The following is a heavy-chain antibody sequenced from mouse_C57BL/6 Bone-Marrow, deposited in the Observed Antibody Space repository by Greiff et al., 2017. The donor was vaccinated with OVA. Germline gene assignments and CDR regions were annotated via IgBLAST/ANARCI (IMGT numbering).Heavy chain of an antibody. D-gene: IGHD3-3*01. J-gene: IGHJ3*01. V-gene: IGHV1-9*01. Sequence: QVQLKESGAELMKPGASVKLSCKATGYTFTGYWIEWVKQRPGHGLEWIGEILPGSGSTNYNEKFKGKATLTADTSSNTAYMQLSSLTTEDSAIYYCARVAWGDPFAYWGQGTLVTVSA. CDR1: GYTFTGYW. CDR3: ARVAWGDPFAY. CDR2: ILPGSGST.